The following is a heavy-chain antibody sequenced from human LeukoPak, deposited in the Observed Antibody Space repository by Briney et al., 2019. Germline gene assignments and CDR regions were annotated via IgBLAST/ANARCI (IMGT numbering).Heavy chain of an antibody. V-gene: IGHV3-23*01. Sequence: PGGSLRLSCAASGFTVTDYALSWVRQAPGKGLEWVSVISDSGGSTYYADSVRGRFTTFRDNSKNTLHLQMNSLRAEDTAVYYCAKDLGGKLNYYDSSGFFRPFDPWGQGTLVTVSS. CDR3: AKDLGGKLNYYDSSGFFRPFDP. D-gene: IGHD3-22*01. CDR2: ISDSGGST. CDR1: GFTVTDYA. J-gene: IGHJ5*02.